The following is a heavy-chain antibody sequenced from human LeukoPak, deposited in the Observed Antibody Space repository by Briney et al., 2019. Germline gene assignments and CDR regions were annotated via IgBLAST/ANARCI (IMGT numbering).Heavy chain of an antibody. J-gene: IGHJ6*03. Sequence: GGSLRLSCAASGFIFSNFAMHWVRQAPGKGLEWVAVISYDGSNKYYADSVKGRFTISRDNAKNTLYLQMNSLRAGDTAVYYCARDRGNQRGYYYYYMDVWGKGTTVTVSS. CDR2: ISYDGSNK. V-gene: IGHV3-30*04. D-gene: IGHD1-14*01. CDR1: GFIFSNFA. CDR3: ARDRGNQRGYYYYYMDV.